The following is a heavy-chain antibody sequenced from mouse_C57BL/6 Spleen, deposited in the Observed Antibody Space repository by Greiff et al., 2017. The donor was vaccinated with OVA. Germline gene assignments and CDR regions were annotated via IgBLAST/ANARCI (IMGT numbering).Heavy chain of an antibody. CDR1: GYTFTSYW. CDR2: LDPSDSYT. D-gene: IGHD2-1*01. V-gene: IGHV1-50*01. CDR3: ARSPYGNYGYFDV. J-gene: IGHJ1*03. Sequence: VQLQQPGAELVKPGASVKLSCKASGYTFTSYWMQWVKQRPGQGLEWIGELDPSDSYTNYNQKFKGKATLTVDTASSTAYMQLSSLTSEDSAVYYCARSPYGNYGYFDVWGTGTTVTVSS.